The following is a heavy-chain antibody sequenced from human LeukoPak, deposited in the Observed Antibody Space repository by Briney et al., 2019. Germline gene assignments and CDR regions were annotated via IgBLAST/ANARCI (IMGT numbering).Heavy chain of an antibody. CDR3: AELGITMIGGV. D-gene: IGHD3-10*02. CDR2: ISGSGGST. Sequence: GGSLRLSCAASGFTFSSYAMSWVRQAPGKGLEWVSAISGSGGSTYYADSVKGRFTNSRDNSKNTLYLQMNSLGAEDTAVYYCAELGITMIGGVWGKGTTVTISS. J-gene: IGHJ6*04. CDR1: GFTFSSYA. V-gene: IGHV3-23*01.